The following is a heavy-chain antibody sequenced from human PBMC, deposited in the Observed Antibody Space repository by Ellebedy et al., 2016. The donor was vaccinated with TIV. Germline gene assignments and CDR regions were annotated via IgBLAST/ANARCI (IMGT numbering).Heavy chain of an antibody. D-gene: IGHD2-2*01. Sequence: SETLSLTXTVSGGSFTSYYWSWIRQSAGKGLEWIGRIFMSGSTSYNSSLKNRVTISVDTSKNQFSLEMTSLTAADTAVYFCARDRSYCDSDSCYGASDIWGQGTMVTVSS. V-gene: IGHV4-4*07. CDR2: IFMSGST. CDR3: ARDRSYCDSDSCYGASDI. J-gene: IGHJ3*02. CDR1: GGSFTSYY.